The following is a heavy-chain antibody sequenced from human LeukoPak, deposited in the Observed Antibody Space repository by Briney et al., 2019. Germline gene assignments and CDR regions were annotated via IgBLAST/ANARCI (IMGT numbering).Heavy chain of an antibody. CDR2: INHSGST. D-gene: IGHD3-22*01. CDR3: ARTLTTARAPDVFDI. J-gene: IGHJ3*02. Sequence: PSETLSLTWAVYGXSFSGYYWSWIRQPPGKGLESIGEINHSGSTNYNPSLKSRVTISVDTSKNQFSLKLSSVTAADTAVYYCARTLTTARAPDVFDIWGQGTMVTVSS. V-gene: IGHV4-34*01. CDR1: GXSFSGYY.